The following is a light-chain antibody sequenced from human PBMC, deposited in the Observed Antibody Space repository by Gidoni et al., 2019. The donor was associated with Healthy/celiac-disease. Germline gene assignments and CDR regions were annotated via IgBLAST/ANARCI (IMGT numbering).Light chain of an antibody. CDR1: QSVSSY. CDR2: DAS. Sequence: EIVLTQSPATLSLPPGERATLSCRASQSVSSYLAWYQQKPGQAPRLLIYDASNRATGIPARFSGSGSGTDFTLTFSSLEPEDFAVYYCQQRSNWPHSFGQGTKLEIK. V-gene: IGKV3-11*01. CDR3: QQRSNWPHS. J-gene: IGKJ2*03.